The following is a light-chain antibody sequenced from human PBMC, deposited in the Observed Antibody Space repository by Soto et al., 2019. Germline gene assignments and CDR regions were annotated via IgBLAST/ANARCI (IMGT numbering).Light chain of an antibody. Sequence: QSALTQPASLSGSPGQSLTISCTGSDRDVMNYNLVSWYQQRPGRTPKLIIYEGSKRPSGTSDRFSGSKSGNTASLTISGLQAEDAADYYCCTYGGVNTLYVFGTGTKLTVL. J-gene: IGLJ1*01. CDR1: DRDVMNYNL. CDR2: EGS. V-gene: IGLV2-23*01. CDR3: CTYGGVNTLYV.